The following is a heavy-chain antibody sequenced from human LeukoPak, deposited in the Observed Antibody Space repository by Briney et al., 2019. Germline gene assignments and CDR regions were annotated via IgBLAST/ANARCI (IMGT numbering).Heavy chain of an antibody. CDR1: GFTFTTYA. D-gene: IGHD3-16*01. V-gene: IGHV3-23*01. Sequence: GGSLRLSCVASGFTFTTYAMSWVRQAPGKGLEWVSGISGSGSRAFYADSVKGRFTISRDSSKNTVYLQMNSLRAEDTAVYYCARDYVSQFDYWGQGTLVTVSS. J-gene: IGHJ4*02. CDR3: ARDYVSQFDY. CDR2: ISGSGSRA.